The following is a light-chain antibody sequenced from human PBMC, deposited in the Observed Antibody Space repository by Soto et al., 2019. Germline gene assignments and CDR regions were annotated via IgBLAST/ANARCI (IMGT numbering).Light chain of an antibody. Sequence: QSALTQPPSVPGTPGQRVIISCSGSRSNIGSNSVNWYQQLPGTAPKLLIYINDQRPSGVPDRFSGSTSGTSVSLAISGLQSEDEADYYCASWDDRLKGYVFGTGTKVTVL. CDR3: ASWDDRLKGYV. CDR2: IND. J-gene: IGLJ1*01. CDR1: RSNIGSNS. V-gene: IGLV1-44*01.